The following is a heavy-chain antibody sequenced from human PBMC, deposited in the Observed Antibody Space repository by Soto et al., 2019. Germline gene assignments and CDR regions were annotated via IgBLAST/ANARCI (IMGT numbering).Heavy chain of an antibody. CDR1: GYTFRNFG. CDR2: ISAYNANA. V-gene: IGHV1-18*01. Sequence: QIQLLQSGAEVKKPGASVKVTCKASGYTFRNFGISWVRQAPGQGLEWMVWISAYNANANYAQKFQGRLTMTADTSTSTAYMELRSLRSDDTAVYYCARENSYFDYWGQGTLVTVSS. CDR3: ARENSYFDY. J-gene: IGHJ4*02.